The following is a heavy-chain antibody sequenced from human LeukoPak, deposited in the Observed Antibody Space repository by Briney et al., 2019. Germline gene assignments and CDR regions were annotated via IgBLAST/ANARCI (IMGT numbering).Heavy chain of an antibody. D-gene: IGHD1-14*01. V-gene: IGHV1-46*01. CDR2: INPSGGST. CDR1: GYTFTSYY. Sequence: ASVKVSCKASGYTFTSYYMHWVRQAPGQGLEWMGIINPSGGSTGYAQKFQGRVTMTRDMSTSTVYMELSSLRSEDTAVYYCARDLSTGSFDYWGQGTLVTVSS. J-gene: IGHJ4*02. CDR3: ARDLSTGSFDY.